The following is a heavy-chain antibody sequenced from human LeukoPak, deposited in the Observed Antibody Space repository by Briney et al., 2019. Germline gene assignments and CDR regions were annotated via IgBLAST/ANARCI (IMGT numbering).Heavy chain of an antibody. CDR1: GGSIRSSSYY. CDR2: IYYSGST. J-gene: IGHJ5*02. V-gene: IGHV4-61*01. CDR3: AREEVYDFGVANNWFDP. D-gene: IGHD3-3*01. Sequence: SETLSLTCTVSGGSIRSSSYYWGWIRQPPGKGLEWIGYIYYSGSTNYNPSLKSRVTISVDTSKNQFSLKLSSVTAADTAVYYCAREEVYDFGVANNWFDPWGQGTLVTVSS.